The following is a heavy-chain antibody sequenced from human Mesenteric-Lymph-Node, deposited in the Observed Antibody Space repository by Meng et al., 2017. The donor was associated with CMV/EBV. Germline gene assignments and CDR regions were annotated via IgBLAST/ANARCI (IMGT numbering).Heavy chain of an antibody. CDR3: ASNRYLDY. V-gene: IGHV3-30-3*01. Sequence: GESLKISCAASGFTFSSYAMHWVRQAPGKGLEWVAVISYDGSNKYYADSVKGRFTISRDNSKNTLYLQMNSLRAEDTAVYYCASNRYLDYWGQGTLVTVSS. CDR2: ISYDGSNK. CDR1: GFTFSSYA. J-gene: IGHJ4*02.